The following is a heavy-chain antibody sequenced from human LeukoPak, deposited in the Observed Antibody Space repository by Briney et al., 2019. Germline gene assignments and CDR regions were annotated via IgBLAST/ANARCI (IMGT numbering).Heavy chain of an antibody. V-gene: IGHV1-69*04. J-gene: IGHJ4*02. CDR3: ARGHYCGGGSCYSVVLSGDFDY. D-gene: IGHD2-15*01. CDR2: IIPILGIA. CDR1: GGTFSSYA. Sequence: SVKVSCKASGGTFSSYAISWVRQAPGQGLEWMGRIIPILGIANYAQKFQGRVTITADKSTSTAYMELSSLRSEDTAVYYCARGHYCGGGSCYSVVLSGDFDYWGQGTLVTVSS.